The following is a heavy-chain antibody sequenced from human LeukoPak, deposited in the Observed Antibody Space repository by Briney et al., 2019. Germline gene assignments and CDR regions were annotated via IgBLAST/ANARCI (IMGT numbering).Heavy chain of an antibody. CDR1: GFTFDDYA. D-gene: IGHD6-19*01. CDR2: ISWDGGST. J-gene: IGHJ4*02. V-gene: IGHV3-43D*03. Sequence: QAGGSLRLSCAASGFTFDDYAMHWVRQAPGKGLEWVSLISWDGGSTYYADSVKGRFTISRDNSKNSLYLQMNSLRAEDTALYYCAKGMQWLTYLFDYWGQGTLVTVSS. CDR3: AKGMQWLTYLFDY.